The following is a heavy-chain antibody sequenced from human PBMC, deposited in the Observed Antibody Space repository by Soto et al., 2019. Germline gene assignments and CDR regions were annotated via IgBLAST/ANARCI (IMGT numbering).Heavy chain of an antibody. CDR1: GFTLRNYW. CDR2: INQDGSQK. D-gene: IGHD2-2*02. CDR3: ARIYCSSSSCYIDF. Sequence: LRLSCAASGFTLRNYWMSWVRQAPGKGLEWVANINQDGSQKFYLDSVEGRFTISRDNARNSLYLQMNSLRAEDTAIYYCARIYCSSSSCYIDFWGQGILVTVSS. J-gene: IGHJ4*02. V-gene: IGHV3-7*03.